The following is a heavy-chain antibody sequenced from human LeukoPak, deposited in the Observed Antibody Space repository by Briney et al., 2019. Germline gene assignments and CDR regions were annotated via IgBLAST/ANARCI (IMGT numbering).Heavy chain of an antibody. V-gene: IGHV1-18*01. CDR3: ARSGSYADY. CDR1: GYTFTSYG. J-gene: IGHJ4*02. D-gene: IGHD1-26*01. Sequence: ASVKVSCKASGYTFTSYGISWVRQAPGQGLEWMGWISAYNGNTNYAQKLQGRVTMTRDTSTSTVYMELSSLRSEDTAVYYCARSGSYADYWGQGTLVTVSS. CDR2: ISAYNGNT.